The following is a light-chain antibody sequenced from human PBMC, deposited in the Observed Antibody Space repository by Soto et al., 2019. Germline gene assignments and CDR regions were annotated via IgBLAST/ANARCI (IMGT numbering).Light chain of an antibody. V-gene: IGLV7-46*01. CDR1: TGAVTSGHY. CDR3: LLFYSGPGV. Sequence: QAVVTQEPSLTVSPGETVTLTCGSSTGAVTSGHYSYWFQQKPGQAPRTLIYHTSNKHSWTPARFSGSLFGGKAALPLSGAQPEAEAEYYCLLFYSGPGVFGGGPQLTVL. CDR2: HTS. J-gene: IGLJ2*01.